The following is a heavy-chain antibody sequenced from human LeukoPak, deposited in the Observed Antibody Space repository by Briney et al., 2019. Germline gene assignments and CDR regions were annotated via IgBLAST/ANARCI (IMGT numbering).Heavy chain of an antibody. J-gene: IGHJ4*02. V-gene: IGHV1-18*01. Sequence: ASVKVSCKASGYTFTSYGISWVRQAPGQGLEWMGWISAYNGNTNYAQKLQGRDTMTTDTSTSTAHMELRSLRSDDTAVYYCARDRSYGPSIFDYWGQGTLVTVSS. CDR1: GYTFTSYG. D-gene: IGHD5-18*01. CDR2: ISAYNGNT. CDR3: ARDRSYGPSIFDY.